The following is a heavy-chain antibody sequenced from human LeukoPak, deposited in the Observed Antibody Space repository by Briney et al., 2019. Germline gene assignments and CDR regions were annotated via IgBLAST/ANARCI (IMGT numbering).Heavy chain of an antibody. Sequence: PGGSLRLSCAASGFTFSSYAMHWVRQAPGKGLEWVAVISYDGSNKYYADSVKGRFTISRDNSKNTLYLQMNSLRAKDTAVYYCARAPYYDSSGYYLYWGQGTLVTVSS. CDR1: GFTFSSYA. CDR3: ARAPYYDSSGYYLY. V-gene: IGHV3-30-3*01. J-gene: IGHJ4*02. D-gene: IGHD3-22*01. CDR2: ISYDGSNK.